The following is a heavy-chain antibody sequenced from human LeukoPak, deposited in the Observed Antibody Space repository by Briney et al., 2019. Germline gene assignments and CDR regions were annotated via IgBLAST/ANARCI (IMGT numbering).Heavy chain of an antibody. Sequence: GGSLRLSCAASGFTFSSYAMSWVRQAPGKGLEWVSAISGSGGSTYYADSVKGRFTISRDNSKSTLYLQMNSLRAEDTAVYYCAKDWASDYYGSGSYYGDAFDIWGQGTMVTVSS. J-gene: IGHJ3*02. CDR1: GFTFSSYA. D-gene: IGHD3-10*01. CDR3: AKDWASDYYGSGSYYGDAFDI. V-gene: IGHV3-23*01. CDR2: ISGSGGST.